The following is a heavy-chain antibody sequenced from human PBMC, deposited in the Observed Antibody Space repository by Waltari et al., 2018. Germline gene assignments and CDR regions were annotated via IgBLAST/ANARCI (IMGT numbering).Heavy chain of an antibody. Sequence: QVQLQQWGAGLLKPSETLSLPCAVYGGSFSGYYWSWIRQPPGKGLEWIGEINHSGSTNYNPSLKSRVTISVDTSKNQFSLKLSSVTAADTAVYYCARHRPPPGGYDSSFFDYWGQGTLVTVSS. V-gene: IGHV4-34*01. J-gene: IGHJ4*02. CDR2: INHSGST. CDR3: ARHRPPPGGYDSSFFDY. CDR1: GGSFSGYY. D-gene: IGHD5-12*01.